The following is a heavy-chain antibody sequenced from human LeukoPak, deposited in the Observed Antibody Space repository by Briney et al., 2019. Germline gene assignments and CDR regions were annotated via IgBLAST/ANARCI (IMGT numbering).Heavy chain of an antibody. D-gene: IGHD6-6*01. J-gene: IGHJ4*02. Sequence: GGSLTLSCAASGFTFSSYGMHWVRQAPGKGLEWVAVISYDGSNKKYADSVKGRFTISRDNSKNTLYLQMNSLRAEDTAVYYCARTLIEYSVSSCYFDYWGQGTLVTVSS. CDR3: ARTLIEYSVSSCYFDY. V-gene: IGHV3-30*19. CDR2: ISYDGSNK. CDR1: GFTFSSYG.